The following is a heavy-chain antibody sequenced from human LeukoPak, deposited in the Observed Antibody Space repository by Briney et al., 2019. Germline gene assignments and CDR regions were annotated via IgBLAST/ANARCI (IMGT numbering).Heavy chain of an antibody. J-gene: IGHJ4*02. CDR2: MNPNSGDT. Sequence: EASVEVSCKPSGYTFTAYNIHRVRQAPGQGLEWMGWMNPNSGDTNYAQNFQGRVTMTRDTSISTAYMELSSLRSDDTAVYFYLRGGGRSYCDYWGQGTPVTVSS. D-gene: IGHD2-15*01. V-gene: IGHV1-2*02. CDR1: GYTFTAYN. CDR3: LRGGGRSYCDY.